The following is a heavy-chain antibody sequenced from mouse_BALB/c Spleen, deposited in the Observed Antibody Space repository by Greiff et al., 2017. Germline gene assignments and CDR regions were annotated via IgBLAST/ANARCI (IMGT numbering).Heavy chain of an antibody. Sequence: VQLKESGPSLVKPSQTLSLTCSVTGDSITSGYWNWIRKFPGNKLEYMGYISYSGSTYYNPSLKSRISITRDTSKNQYYLQLNSVTTEDTATYYCARSSYGNLPYWYFDVWGAGTTVTVSS. V-gene: IGHV3-8*02. CDR2: ISYSGST. CDR3: ARSSYGNLPYWYFDV. CDR1: GDSITSGY. D-gene: IGHD2-10*01. J-gene: IGHJ1*01.